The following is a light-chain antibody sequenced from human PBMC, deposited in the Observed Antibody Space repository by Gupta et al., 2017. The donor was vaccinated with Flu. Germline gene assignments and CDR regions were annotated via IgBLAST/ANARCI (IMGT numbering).Light chain of an antibody. CDR3: CAYTSSSTYV. Sequence: VLTQPASVCVAPRQSSTISCTGASSDVGAYNYVSWHHQHPAKAPKLITYEITNRPPGVSVRFSGSKSGDTASLTISGLQAEDEADYYCCAYTSSSTYVFGTGTRVTVL. CDR1: SSDVGAYNY. J-gene: IGLJ1*01. CDR2: EIT. V-gene: IGLV2-14*01.